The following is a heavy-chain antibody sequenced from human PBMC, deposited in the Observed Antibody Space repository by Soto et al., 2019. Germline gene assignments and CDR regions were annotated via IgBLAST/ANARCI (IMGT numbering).Heavy chain of an antibody. CDR2: ISYDGSNK. V-gene: IGHV3-30*18. CDR1: GVTFSXSS. CDR3: AKGPPLDY. Sequence: SXRXSCGADGVTFSXSSMHWVRQAPGKGLEWVAVISYDGSNKYYEDSVKGRFIIYRDNSKNRLYLQMNSLRAEDTAVYYCAKGPPLDYWGQGTLVTVS. J-gene: IGHJ4*02.